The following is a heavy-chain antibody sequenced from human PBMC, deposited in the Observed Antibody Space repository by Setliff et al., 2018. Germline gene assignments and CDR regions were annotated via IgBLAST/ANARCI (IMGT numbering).Heavy chain of an antibody. CDR1: GYTFTGYY. CDR2: INPNSGGT. V-gene: IGHV1-2*06. D-gene: IGHD6-6*01. Sequence: GASVKVSCKASGYTFTGYYMHWVRQAPGQGLEWMGRINPNSGGTNYAQKFQGRVTMTRDTSISTAYMELSRLRSDDTAVYYCARDFPPLYSSSFSDAFDIWAKGQWSPSPQ. J-gene: IGHJ3*02. CDR3: ARDFPPLYSSSFSDAFDI.